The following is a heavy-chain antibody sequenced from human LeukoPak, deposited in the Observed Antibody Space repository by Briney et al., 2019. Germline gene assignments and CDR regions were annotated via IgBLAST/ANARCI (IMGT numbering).Heavy chain of an antibody. D-gene: IGHD6-13*01. J-gene: IGHJ6*03. CDR3: ARSIAGYSSTLYYYYMDV. CDR1: GGSFSGYY. Sequence: SSETLSLTCAVYGGSFSGYYWSWIRQPPGKGLEWIGEINHSGSTNYNPSLKSRVTISVDTSKNQFSLKLSSVTAADTAVYYCARSIAGYSSTLYYYYMDVWGKGTTVTVSS. V-gene: IGHV4-34*01. CDR2: INHSGST.